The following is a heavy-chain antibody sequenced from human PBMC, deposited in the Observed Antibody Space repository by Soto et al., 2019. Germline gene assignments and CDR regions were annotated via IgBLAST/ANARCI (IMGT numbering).Heavy chain of an antibody. J-gene: IGHJ4*02. D-gene: IGHD3-10*01. Sequence: SETLSLTCNVSGGSARRGETYWSWIRQSPGNGLEWIGYIHYSGSTYYNPSLRGRVTMSLDMSKNQFSLQLSPVTAADTAVYFCARGSKDSYPGSRIFDFWGRGTLVTVSS. CDR3: ARGSKDSYPGSRIFDF. V-gene: IGHV4-30-4*01. CDR2: IHYSGST. CDR1: GGSARRGETY.